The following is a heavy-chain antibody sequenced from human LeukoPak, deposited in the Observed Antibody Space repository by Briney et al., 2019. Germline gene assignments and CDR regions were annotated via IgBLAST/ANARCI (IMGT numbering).Heavy chain of an antibody. D-gene: IGHD3-22*01. V-gene: IGHV3-33*01. CDR1: GFTFSSYG. J-gene: IGHJ4*02. Sequence: GGSLRLSCAASGFTFSSYGMYWVRQAPGKGLEWVAVIWYDGSNKYYADSVKGRFTISRDSSKNTLYLQMNSLRAEDTAVYYCARDGGDSSGLFDYWGQGTLVTVSS. CDR3: ARDGGDSSGLFDY. CDR2: IWYDGSNK.